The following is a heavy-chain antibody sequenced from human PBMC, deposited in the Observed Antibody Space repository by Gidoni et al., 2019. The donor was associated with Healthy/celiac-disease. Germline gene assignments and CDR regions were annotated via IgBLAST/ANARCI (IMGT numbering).Heavy chain of an antibody. CDR3: ARGKRGYSYRYYYYYYGMDV. J-gene: IGHJ6*02. V-gene: IGHV4-34*01. D-gene: IGHD5-18*01. Sequence: QVQLQQWGAGLLKPSETLSLTCAVYGGSFSGYYWSWIRQPPGKGLEWIGEINHSGSTNYNPSLKSRVTISVDTSKNQFSLKLSSVTAADTAVYYCARGKRGYSYRYYYYYYGMDVWGQGTTVTVSS. CDR1: GGSFSGYY. CDR2: INHSGST.